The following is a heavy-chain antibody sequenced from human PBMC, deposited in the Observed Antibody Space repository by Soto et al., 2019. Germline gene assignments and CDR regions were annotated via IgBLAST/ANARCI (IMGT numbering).Heavy chain of an antibody. D-gene: IGHD3-10*01. CDR1: GDSVSINSAA. Sequence: QTLSLTCSISGDSVSINSAALNWIRQSPWRGLEWLGMTYYRXXXYXXXSXXXXXXXTITPNTSXXHXXXXXXSXTPEDTAVYYCTRDRGGLGYWGQGTLVXVSS. CDR2: TYYRXXXYX. CDR3: TRDRGGLGY. V-gene: IGHV6-1*01. J-gene: IGHJ4*02.